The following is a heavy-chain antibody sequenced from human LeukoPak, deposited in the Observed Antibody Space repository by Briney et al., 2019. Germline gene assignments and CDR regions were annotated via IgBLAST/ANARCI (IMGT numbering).Heavy chain of an antibody. CDR1: GGSISSYY. J-gene: IGHJ4*02. Sequence: PSETLSLTCTVSGGSISSYYWSWIRQPPGKGLECIGYIYYSGSPNYNPSLKSRVTISVDTSKNQFSLKLTSVTAADTAVYYCAIGGIDSGKDLPASYWGQGTLVTVSS. D-gene: IGHD5-12*01. CDR3: AIGGIDSGKDLPASY. CDR2: IYYSGSP. V-gene: IGHV4-59*01.